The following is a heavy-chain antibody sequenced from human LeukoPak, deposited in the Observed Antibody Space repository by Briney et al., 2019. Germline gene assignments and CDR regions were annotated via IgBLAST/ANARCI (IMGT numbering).Heavy chain of an antibody. V-gene: IGHV3-30*04. Sequence: PGGPLRISCAASRFSFSGYSMHWVGGAPGKGLERVALISYDGSYTYYAESGKGRFTVSRDNSRNILYVQMNSLRTDATAVYYCARDGGYDYWGQGTLVTVSS. CDR1: RFSFSGYS. J-gene: IGHJ4*02. D-gene: IGHD5-12*01. CDR3: ARDGGYDY. CDR2: ISYDGSYT.